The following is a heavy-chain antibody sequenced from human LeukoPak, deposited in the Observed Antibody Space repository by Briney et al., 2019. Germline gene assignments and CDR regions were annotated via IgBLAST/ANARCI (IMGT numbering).Heavy chain of an antibody. Sequence: ASVKVSCKASGFTFTSYGISWVRQAPGQGLEGMGWISAYNGKTNYAQKLQGRVTITTDTSTSTAYMDLRSLRSDDTAVYYCARGGALTSFDSWGQGTLITVSS. V-gene: IGHV1-18*01. CDR3: ARGGALTSFDS. J-gene: IGHJ4*02. D-gene: IGHD1-26*01. CDR2: ISAYNGKT. CDR1: GFTFTSYG.